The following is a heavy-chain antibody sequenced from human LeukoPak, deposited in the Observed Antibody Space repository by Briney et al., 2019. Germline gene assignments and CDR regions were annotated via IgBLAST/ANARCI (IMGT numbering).Heavy chain of an antibody. CDR2: VSAYNGNT. Sequence: ASVKVSCKASGYTFTSYGISWMRQAPGQGLEWMGWVSAYNGNTNYAQKLQGRVTMTTDTSTSTAYMELRSLRSDDTAVYYCARYYYGSGSYYNSDGMDVWGKGTTVTVSS. J-gene: IGHJ6*04. D-gene: IGHD3-10*01. V-gene: IGHV1-18*04. CDR3: ARYYYGSGSYYNSDGMDV. CDR1: GYTFTSYG.